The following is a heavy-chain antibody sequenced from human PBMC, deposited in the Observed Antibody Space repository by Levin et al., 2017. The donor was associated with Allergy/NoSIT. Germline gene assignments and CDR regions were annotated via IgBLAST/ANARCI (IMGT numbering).Heavy chain of an antibody. CDR3: AGHAARDAFKN. CDR2: SIPLLRTA. D-gene: IGHD5-24*01. V-gene: IGHV1-69*06. Sequence: SVKVSCKASGGTFNSYSISWLRQAPGQGREWMGGSIPLLRTADYAQRLQGRVTITAEKSTMTAYMEVSSLRSEDTAVYFCAGHAARDAFKNWGQGSLVTVSS. CDR1: GGTFNSYS. J-gene: IGHJ4*02.